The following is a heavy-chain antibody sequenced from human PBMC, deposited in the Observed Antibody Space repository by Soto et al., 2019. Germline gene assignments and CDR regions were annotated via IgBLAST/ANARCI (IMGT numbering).Heavy chain of an antibody. CDR1: GASIGSGDYY. V-gene: IGHV4-31*02. J-gene: IGHJ5*02. Sequence: SETLSLTCTVSGASIGSGDYYWSCIRQHPGKGLEWIGYIYYSGGTYYNPSLKSRVTISVDTSKNQFSLELSSVTAADTAVYYCASIYDSSGYYYGNNWFDPWGQGTLVT. CDR3: ASIYDSSGYYYGNNWFDP. CDR2: IYYSGGT. D-gene: IGHD3-22*01.